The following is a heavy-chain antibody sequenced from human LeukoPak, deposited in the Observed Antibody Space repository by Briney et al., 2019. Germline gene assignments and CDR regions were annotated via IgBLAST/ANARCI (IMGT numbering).Heavy chain of an antibody. CDR2: IDPSDSYT. Sequence: GESLKISCKGSGYSFTSYLIGWVRQMPGKGLEWMGRIDPSDSYTNYSPSFQGHVTISADKSISTAYLQWSSLKASDTAMYYCARQVGDYYFDYWGQGTLVTVSS. J-gene: IGHJ4*02. CDR1: GYSFTSYL. V-gene: IGHV5-10-1*01. D-gene: IGHD2-21*01. CDR3: ARQVGDYYFDY.